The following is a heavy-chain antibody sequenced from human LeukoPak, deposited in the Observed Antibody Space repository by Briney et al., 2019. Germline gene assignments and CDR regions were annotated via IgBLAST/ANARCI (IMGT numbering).Heavy chain of an antibody. J-gene: IGHJ5*02. CDR1: GFTLSNYD. CDR3: ARADCSSSTCYLRRSWFDP. CDR2: ISTSSRYI. V-gene: IGHV3-21*01. Sequence: GGSLRLSCAASGFTLSNYDVNWVHQAPGKGLEWVSCISTSSRYIYYKDSVRGRFTISRDDAKNSLYLEMNSLRAEDTAVYYCARADCSSSTCYLRRSWFDPWGQGTLVTVSS. D-gene: IGHD2-2*01.